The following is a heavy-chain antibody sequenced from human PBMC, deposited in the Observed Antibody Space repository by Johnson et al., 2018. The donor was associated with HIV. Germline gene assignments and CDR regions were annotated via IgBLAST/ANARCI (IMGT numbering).Heavy chain of an antibody. D-gene: IGHD5-18*01. V-gene: IGHV3-20*04. CDR3: ARADTAMVRGAFDI. Sequence: VQLVESGGGVVRPGGSLRLSCAASGFTFDDYGMSWVRQTPGKGLEWVAGINWNGGSTGYADSVKGRFTISRDNAKKSLYLQMNSLRAEDTALYYCARADTAMVRGAFDIWGQGTMVTVSS. CDR1: GFTFDDYG. CDR2: INWNGGST. J-gene: IGHJ3*02.